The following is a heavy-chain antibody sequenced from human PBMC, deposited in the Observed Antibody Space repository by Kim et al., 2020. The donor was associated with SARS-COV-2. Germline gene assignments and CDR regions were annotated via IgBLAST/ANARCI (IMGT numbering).Heavy chain of an antibody. D-gene: IGHD3-22*01. J-gene: IGHJ6*02. CDR3: ARANSYYYDSSGYYYGSYYYYGVGV. Sequence: SVKVSCKASGGTFSSYAISWVRQAPGQGLEWMGGIIPIFGTANYAQKFQGRVTITADESTSTAYMELSSLRSEDTAVYYCARANSYYYDSSGYYYGSYYYYGVGVWGQGTTVTVSS. CDR1: GGTFSSYA. CDR2: IIPIFGTA. V-gene: IGHV1-69*13.